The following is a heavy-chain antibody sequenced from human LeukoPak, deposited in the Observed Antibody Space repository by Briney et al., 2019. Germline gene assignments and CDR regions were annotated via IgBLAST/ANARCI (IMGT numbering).Heavy chain of an antibody. D-gene: IGHD2-21*02. Sequence: PGGSLRLSCAASGFTFDDYGMSWVRQAPGKGLEWVSGINWNGGSTGYADSVEGRFTISRDNAKNSLYLQMNSLRAEDTALYYCARERSPCGGDCYYLFDYWGQGTLVTVSS. CDR1: GFTFDDYG. V-gene: IGHV3-20*04. J-gene: IGHJ4*02. CDR2: INWNGGST. CDR3: ARERSPCGGDCYYLFDY.